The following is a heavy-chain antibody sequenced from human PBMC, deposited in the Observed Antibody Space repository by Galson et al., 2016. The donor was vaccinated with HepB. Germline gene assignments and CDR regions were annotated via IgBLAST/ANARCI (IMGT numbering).Heavy chain of an antibody. D-gene: IGHD3-10*01. V-gene: IGHV3-23*01. CDR3: AKGGYGSGTYYNAIQH. CDR1: GFTFSIYA. J-gene: IGHJ1*01. Sequence: SLRLSCAASGFTFSIYATSWVRQAPGQGLEWVSAISGSGSSTYYADSVKGRFTIPRDNSKNTLYLQMNSLRAEDTAVYYCAKGGYGSGTYYNAIQHWGQGTVVTVSS. CDR2: ISGSGSST.